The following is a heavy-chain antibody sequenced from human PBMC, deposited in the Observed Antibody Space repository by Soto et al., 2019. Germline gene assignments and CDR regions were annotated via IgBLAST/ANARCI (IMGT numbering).Heavy chain of an antibody. CDR1: GFTFTRYG. CDR2: ISYDASQK. J-gene: IGHJ4*02. CDR3: AKGTEAMSSSCWHDY. D-gene: IGHD6-19*01. Sequence: QVQLVESGGGVVQPGRSLRLSCAASGFTFTRYGMHWVRQAPGKGLEWVAVISYDASQKYYADSVKGRFTIYRDNAENKVSLQMNGLRAEDTPKYYCAKGTEAMSSSCWHDYWGQGTLVTVSP. V-gene: IGHV3-30*18.